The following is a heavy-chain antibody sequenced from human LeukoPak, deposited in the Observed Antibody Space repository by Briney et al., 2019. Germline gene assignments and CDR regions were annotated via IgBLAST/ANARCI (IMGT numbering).Heavy chain of an antibody. CDR2: IYYSGST. CDR3: ARGVGALTGVYGMDV. D-gene: IGHD3-16*01. J-gene: IGHJ6*02. V-gene: IGHV4-59*01. Sequence: SETLSLTCTVSGGSISSYYWSWIRQPPGKGLEWIGYIYYSGSTNYNPSLKSRVTISVDTSKNQFSLKLSSVTAADTAVYYCARGVGALTGVYGMDVWGQGTTVTVSS. CDR1: GGSISSYY.